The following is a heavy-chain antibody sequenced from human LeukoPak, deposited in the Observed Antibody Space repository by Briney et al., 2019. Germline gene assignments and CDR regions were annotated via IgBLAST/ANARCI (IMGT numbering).Heavy chain of an antibody. CDR1: GGSISSGSYY. J-gene: IGHJ4*02. CDR2: IYYSGST. V-gene: IGHV4-39*07. Sequence: SQTLSLTCTVSGGSISSGSYYWSWIRQPAGKGLEWIGSIYYSGSTYYNPSLKSRVTISVDTSKNQFSLKLSSVTAADTAVYYCARAGDSSGYYAAIDYWGQGTLVTVSS. D-gene: IGHD3-22*01. CDR3: ARAGDSSGYYAAIDY.